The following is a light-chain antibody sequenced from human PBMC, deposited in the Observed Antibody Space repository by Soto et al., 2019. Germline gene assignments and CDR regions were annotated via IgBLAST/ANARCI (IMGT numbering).Light chain of an antibody. Sequence: VLTQSTGNLAWTRGERATLSCTASHRVSSSYLAWYQQKPGQAPRLLIYGASSRATGIPARFSGSGSGTDFTLTISRLEPEDFAVYYCQQYGTSSWTFGQGTMVDVK. V-gene: IGKV3-20*01. CDR1: HRVSSSY. CDR2: GAS. CDR3: QQYGTSSWT. J-gene: IGKJ1*01.